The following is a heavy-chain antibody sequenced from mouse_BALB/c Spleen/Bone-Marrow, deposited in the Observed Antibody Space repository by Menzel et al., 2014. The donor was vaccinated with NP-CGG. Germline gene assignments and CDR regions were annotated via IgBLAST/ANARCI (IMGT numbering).Heavy chain of an antibody. CDR2: INPTSGYT. J-gene: IGHJ3*01. V-gene: IGHV1-7*01. CDR1: GYTFTSYW. CDR3: TTGGNDWFAY. D-gene: IGHD2-1*01. Sequence: LQESGPELAKPGASVKMSCRASGYTFTSYWMNRVKQRPVQGLEWIGYINPTSGYTEYNQKFKDKATLTTDKSSSTAYMQLSSLTSEDSAVYYCTTGGNDWFAYWGQGTLVTVSA.